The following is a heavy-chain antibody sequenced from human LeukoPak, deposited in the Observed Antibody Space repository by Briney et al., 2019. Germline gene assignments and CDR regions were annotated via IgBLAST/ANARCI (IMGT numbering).Heavy chain of an antibody. J-gene: IGHJ5*02. Sequence: SETLSLTCTVSGYSINSGYYWGWIRQPPGKGLEWIGSIYHSGSTYYNPSLKSRVTISVDTSKNQFSLKLSSVTAADTAVYYCPRATEFRNWFDPWGQGTLVTVSS. D-gene: IGHD3-10*01. CDR1: GYSINSGYY. CDR3: PRATEFRNWFDP. CDR2: IYHSGST. V-gene: IGHV4-38-2*02.